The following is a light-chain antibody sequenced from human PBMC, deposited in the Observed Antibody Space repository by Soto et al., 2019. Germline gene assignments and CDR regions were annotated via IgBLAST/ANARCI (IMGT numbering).Light chain of an antibody. CDR2: KAS. V-gene: IGKV1-5*03. J-gene: IGKJ1*01. CDR3: QQYSTYPWT. CDR1: QTISTL. Sequence: DIQMTQSPSTLSASVGDRVTITCRASQTISTLLAWYQQRPAKAPNLLIYKASSLESGVPSRFSGSGSETEFTLTISSLQPDDFATYFCQQYSTYPWTFGQGTKVEVK.